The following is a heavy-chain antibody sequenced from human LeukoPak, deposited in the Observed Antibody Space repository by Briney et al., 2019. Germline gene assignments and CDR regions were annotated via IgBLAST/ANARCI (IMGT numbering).Heavy chain of an antibody. Sequence: GGSLRLSCAASGFTFSSYGMHWVRQAPGKGLEWVAFIRYDGSNKYYADSVKGRFTISRDNSKNTLYLQMNSLRAEDTAVYYCARDYPTIAAAGYDVWGQGTTVTVSS. CDR2: IRYDGSNK. D-gene: IGHD6-13*01. V-gene: IGHV3-30*02. CDR3: ARDYPTIAAAGYDV. J-gene: IGHJ6*02. CDR1: GFTFSSYG.